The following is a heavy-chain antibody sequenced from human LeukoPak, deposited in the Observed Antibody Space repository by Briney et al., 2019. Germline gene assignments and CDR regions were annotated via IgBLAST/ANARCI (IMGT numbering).Heavy chain of an antibody. CDR3: VKAGIVATMNADWFDP. V-gene: IGHV1-8*01. J-gene: IGHJ5*02. Sequence: GASVKVSCKASGYTFTSYDINWVRQATGQGLEWMGWMNPNSGNTGYAQKFRGRVTMTRDTSISTAYMELSSLRSEDTAVYYCVKAGIVATMNADWFDPWGQGTLVTVSS. D-gene: IGHD5-12*01. CDR2: MNPNSGNT. CDR1: GYTFTSYD.